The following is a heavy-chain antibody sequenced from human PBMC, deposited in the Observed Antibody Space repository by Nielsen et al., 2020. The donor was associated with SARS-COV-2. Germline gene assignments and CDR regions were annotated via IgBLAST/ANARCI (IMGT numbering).Heavy chain of an antibody. CDR3: ARSVTVYYYYYMDV. D-gene: IGHD4-23*01. CDR2: IYHSGST. Sequence: SETLSLTCAVSGGSISSSNWWSWVRQPPGKGLEWIGEIYHSGSTNYNPSLKSRVTISVDKSKNQFSLKLSSVTAADTAVYYCARSVTVYYYYYMDVWGKGTTVTVSS. CDR1: GGSISSSNW. J-gene: IGHJ6*03. V-gene: IGHV4-4*02.